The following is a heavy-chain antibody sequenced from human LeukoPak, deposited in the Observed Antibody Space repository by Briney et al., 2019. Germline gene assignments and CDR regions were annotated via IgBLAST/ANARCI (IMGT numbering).Heavy chain of an antibody. CDR3: TTGVRRCSSTSCSPYGMDV. CDR2: IKSKTDGGTT. V-gene: IGHV3-15*01. CDR1: GFTFSNAW. J-gene: IGHJ6*02. D-gene: IGHD2-2*01. Sequence: GGSLRLSCAASGFTFSNAWMSWVRQAPGKGLEWVGRIKSKTDGGTTDYAAPVKGRFTISRDDSKNTLYLQMNSLKTEDTAVYYCTTGVRRCSSTSCSPYGMDVWGQGTTVTVSS.